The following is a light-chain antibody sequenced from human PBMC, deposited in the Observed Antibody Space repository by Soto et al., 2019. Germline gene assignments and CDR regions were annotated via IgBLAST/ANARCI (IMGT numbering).Light chain of an antibody. J-gene: IGLJ2*01. CDR1: NSDVGNYNL. V-gene: IGLV2-23*02. CDR2: EVN. Sequence: QSVLTQPASVSGSPGQSITISCAGTNSDVGNYNLVSWYQQHPGKAPKLMLYEVNKRPSGVSNRFSGSKSGSTASLTISGLQAEDEADYYCCSYAHFSTFHVVIGGGTKVTVL. CDR3: CSYAHFSTFHVV.